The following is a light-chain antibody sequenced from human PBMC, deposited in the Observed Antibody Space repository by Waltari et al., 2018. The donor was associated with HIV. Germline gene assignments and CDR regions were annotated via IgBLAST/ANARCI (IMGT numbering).Light chain of an antibody. J-gene: IGKJ2*01. Sequence: EIVLAQSPRTLSLSPGERATLSCRASQTVTKNYLAWYQVRPGQAPRLLIYGSSIRATGVPDKFSGSGYGTDFTLTIGRLDPEDFAVYYCHQYGTSPRTFGQGSKVEIK. V-gene: IGKV3-20*01. CDR2: GSS. CDR1: QTVTKNY. CDR3: HQYGTSPRT.